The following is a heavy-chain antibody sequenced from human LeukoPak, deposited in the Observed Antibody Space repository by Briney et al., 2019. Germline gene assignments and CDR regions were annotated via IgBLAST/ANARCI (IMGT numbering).Heavy chain of an antibody. CDR3: ARDGGNFDVDY. CDR2: ISYSGST. J-gene: IGHJ4*02. V-gene: IGHV4-39*07. CDR1: GGSISSSGYY. Sequence: SETLSLTCTVSGGSISSSGYYWGWIRQSPGKGLEWMGSISYSGSTYYHPSLKSRVTISQDTSKNQFSLKLSYVTAADTAVYYCARDGGNFDVDYWGQGTLVTVPS. D-gene: IGHD3-9*01.